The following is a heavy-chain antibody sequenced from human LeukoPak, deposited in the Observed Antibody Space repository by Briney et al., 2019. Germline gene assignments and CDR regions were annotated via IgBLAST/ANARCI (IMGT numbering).Heavy chain of an antibody. J-gene: IGHJ4*02. CDR3: VKDYQDYYDSSGYYYDY. V-gene: IGHV3-30*18. D-gene: IGHD3-22*01. Sequence: PGRSLRLSCAASGFTFSSYGMHWVRQALGKGLEWVAVISYDGSNKYYADSVKGRFTISRDNSKNTLYLQMNSLRAEDTAVYYCVKDYQDYYDSSGYYYDYWGQGTLVTVSS. CDR2: ISYDGSNK. CDR1: GFTFSSYG.